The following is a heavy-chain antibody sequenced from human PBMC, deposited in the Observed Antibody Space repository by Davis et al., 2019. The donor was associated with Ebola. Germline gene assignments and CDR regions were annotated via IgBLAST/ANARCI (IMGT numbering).Heavy chain of an antibody. CDR3: ARDTKPYSPYGVSGMDV. CDR1: GFTVSSNY. D-gene: IGHD4-17*01. CDR2: IYSGGST. J-gene: IGHJ6*02. V-gene: IGHV3-53*01. Sequence: PGGSLRLSCAASGFTVSSNYMSWVRQAPGKGLEWVSVIYSGGSTYYADSVKGRFTISRDNSKNTLYLQMNSLRAEDTAVYYCARDTKPYSPYGVSGMDVWGQGTTVTVSS.